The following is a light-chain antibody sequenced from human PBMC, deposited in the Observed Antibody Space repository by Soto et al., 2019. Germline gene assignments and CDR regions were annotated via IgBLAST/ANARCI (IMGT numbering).Light chain of an antibody. CDR1: QTLSNNS. Sequence: IVLTQSPCTLSLSTGERAILYCRASQTLSNNSLAWYQQRPGQTPRLLIYAASTSDTDFPDRFNGSGSWTDFALTISRLEPEEFALDYCQQYNVSPLSFGPGTKVDVK. CDR2: AAS. J-gene: IGKJ3*01. V-gene: IGKV3-20*01. CDR3: QQYNVSPLS.